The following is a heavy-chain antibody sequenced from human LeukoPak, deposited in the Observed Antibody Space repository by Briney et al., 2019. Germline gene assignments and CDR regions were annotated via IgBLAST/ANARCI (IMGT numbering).Heavy chain of an antibody. CDR2: INRNGDST. CDR3: AREVATYDYYYYMDI. CDR1: GFTFDDYG. J-gene: IGHJ6*03. D-gene: IGHD5-12*01. Sequence: GGLLRFSCAASGFTFDDYGMSWVRPAPGKGLEWVSNINRNGDSTGYADSVKGRFTISRDNGKNSLYLQMNSLRAEDTALYYCAREVATYDYYYYMDIWGKGTTVTVSS. V-gene: IGHV3-20*04.